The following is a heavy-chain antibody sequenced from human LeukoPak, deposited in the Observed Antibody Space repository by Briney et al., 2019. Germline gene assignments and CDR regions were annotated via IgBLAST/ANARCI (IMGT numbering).Heavy chain of an antibody. D-gene: IGHD3-3*01. CDR3: ASGITIFDY. J-gene: IGHJ4*02. Sequence: PGGSLRLSCAASGFTFSSYWSWIRQPPGKGLEWIGYIYHSGSTNYNPSLKSRVTISVDTSKNQFSLKLSSVTAADTAVYYCASGITIFDYWGQGTLVTVSS. CDR1: GFTFSSY. V-gene: IGHV4-59*01. CDR2: IYHSGST.